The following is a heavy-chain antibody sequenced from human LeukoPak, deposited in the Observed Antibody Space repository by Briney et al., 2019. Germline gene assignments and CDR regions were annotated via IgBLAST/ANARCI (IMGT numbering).Heavy chain of an antibody. CDR2: IWYDGSNK. CDR1: GFTFSSYG. J-gene: IGHJ4*02. Sequence: GGSLRLSCAASGFTFSSYGMHWVRQAPGKGLEWVAVIWYDGSNKYYADSVKGRFTISRDNSKNTLYLQMNSLRAEDTAVYYCAKASQQWLQVEYFDYWGQGTLVTVSS. V-gene: IGHV3-33*06. CDR3: AKASQQWLQVEYFDY. D-gene: IGHD6-19*01.